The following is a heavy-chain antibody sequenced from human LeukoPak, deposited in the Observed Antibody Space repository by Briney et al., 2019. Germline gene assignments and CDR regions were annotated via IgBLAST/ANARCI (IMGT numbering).Heavy chain of an antibody. J-gene: IGHJ3*02. D-gene: IGHD2-15*01. Sequence: PSETLSLTCTVSGGSISSYYWSWIRQPPGKGLEWIGYIYYSGSTNYNPSLKSRVTISVDTSKNQFSLKLSSVTAADTAVYYCARQSWGYSNAFDIWGQGTMVTVSS. CDR3: ARQSWGYSNAFDI. CDR1: GGSISSYY. V-gene: IGHV4-59*08. CDR2: IYYSGST.